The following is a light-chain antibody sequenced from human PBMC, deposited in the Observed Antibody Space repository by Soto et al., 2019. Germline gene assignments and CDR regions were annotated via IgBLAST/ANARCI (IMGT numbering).Light chain of an antibody. Sequence: QSVLTQPPSASGSPGQSVTISCTGTSSDVGGYNYVSWYQQHPGKAPKLMIYEVSKRPSGVPDRFSGSKSGNTASLTVSGLQAEDEADYYCSSYAGSNNLGFGGGTKGTGL. CDR1: SSDVGGYNY. CDR3: SSYAGSNNLG. J-gene: IGLJ2*01. CDR2: EVS. V-gene: IGLV2-8*01.